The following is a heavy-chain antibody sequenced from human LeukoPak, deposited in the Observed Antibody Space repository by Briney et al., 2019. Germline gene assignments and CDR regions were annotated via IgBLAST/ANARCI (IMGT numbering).Heavy chain of an antibody. D-gene: IGHD1-26*01. CDR3: ARDSGSYSHYFDY. CDR1: GGSISSYY. CDR2: VSYSGSA. J-gene: IGHJ4*02. V-gene: IGHV4-59*01. Sequence: SETLSLTCTVSGGSISSYYWNWIRQPPGKGLEWVGSVSYSGSANYNPSLKSRVTISVNKSKNQFSLKLSSVTAADTAVYYCARDSGSYSHYFDYWGQGTLVTVSS.